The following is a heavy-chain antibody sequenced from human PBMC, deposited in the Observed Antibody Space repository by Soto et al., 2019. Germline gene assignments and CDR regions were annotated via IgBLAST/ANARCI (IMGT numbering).Heavy chain of an antibody. CDR3: ARGGLTVLYYYGMDV. CDR1: GYTFTSYY. D-gene: IGHD4-4*01. Sequence: QVQLVQSGAGVKKPGASVKVSCKASGYTFTSYYMHWVRQAPGQGLEWMGIINPSGGSTSYAQKCKGRVTMXXDXSXXTVYMELSSLRSEDTAVYYCARGGLTVLYYYGMDVWGQGTTVTVSS. J-gene: IGHJ6*02. CDR2: INPSGGST. V-gene: IGHV1-46*01.